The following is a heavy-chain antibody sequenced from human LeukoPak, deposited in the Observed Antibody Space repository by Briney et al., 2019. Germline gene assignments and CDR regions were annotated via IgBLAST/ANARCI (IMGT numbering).Heavy chain of an antibody. J-gene: IGHJ4*02. Sequence: GGSLRLSCEGSGFTFSDYAMGWVRQAPGKGLEWVSAITGSGAATWHADSVKDRFTISRDNSQNTVHLQMNSLRAGDSAIYYCARGSSNARPYCFDFWGQGTQVTASS. V-gene: IGHV3-23*01. D-gene: IGHD2-21*01. CDR1: GFTFSDYA. CDR3: ARGSSNARPYCFDF. CDR2: ITGSGAAT.